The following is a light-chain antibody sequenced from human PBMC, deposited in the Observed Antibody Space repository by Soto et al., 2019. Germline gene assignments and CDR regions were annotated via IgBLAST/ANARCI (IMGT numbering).Light chain of an antibody. CDR1: QNIIFY. CDR3: QQYDHPPYT. J-gene: IGKJ2*01. CDR2: AAS. Sequence: DIQMTQSPSSLSASVGDRVTITCRASQNIIFYLNWYQLKPGKAPKLLIYAASNLQSGVPSRFSGSGSGTEFTLTISSLQPEDTATYYCQQYDHPPYTFGQGTKLEIK. V-gene: IGKV1-39*01.